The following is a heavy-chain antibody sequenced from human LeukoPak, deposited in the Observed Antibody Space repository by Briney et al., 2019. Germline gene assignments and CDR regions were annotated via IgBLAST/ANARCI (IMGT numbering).Heavy chain of an antibody. D-gene: IGHD3-10*01. Sequence: SETLSLTCTVSGASISSGGYYWSWVRQDPGKGLEWLGYIYYGGSTYYNPPLKSRITISVDTSKNQFSLELSSVTAADTAVYFCARADGGVRGYYFDYWGQGIMVTVSS. CDR2: IYYGGST. CDR3: ARADGGVRGYYFDY. J-gene: IGHJ4*02. CDR1: GASISSGGYY. V-gene: IGHV4-31*03.